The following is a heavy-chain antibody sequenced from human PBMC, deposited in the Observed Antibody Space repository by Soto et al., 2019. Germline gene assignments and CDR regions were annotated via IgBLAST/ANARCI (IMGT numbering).Heavy chain of an antibody. Sequence: GGSLRLSCVASGISLSDNYMAWIRQAPGKGLEWLSYISNSDYTTYYTGSVKGRFTISRDNAKNSLYLQLNGLRVEDTAVYYCASGKWSLDYWGQGILVTVSS. CDR3: ASGKWSLDY. D-gene: IGHD2-15*01. V-gene: IGHV3-11*01. J-gene: IGHJ4*02. CDR2: ISNSDYTT. CDR1: GISLSDNY.